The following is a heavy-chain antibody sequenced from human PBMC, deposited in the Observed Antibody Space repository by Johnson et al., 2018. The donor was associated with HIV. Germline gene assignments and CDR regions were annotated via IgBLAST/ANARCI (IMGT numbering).Heavy chain of an antibody. Sequence: QVQLVESGGGLVQPGGSLRLSCAASGFTFSSYGMHWVRQAPGKGLEWVAVIWFDGSNKVYADSAKGRFTISRDNSKNTLYVQMNSLRVGDTSVYYCAREGSSGYYDAFDIWGQGTMVTVSS. V-gene: IGHV3-33*08. D-gene: IGHD3-22*01. CDR3: AREGSSGYYDAFDI. J-gene: IGHJ3*02. CDR2: IWFDGSNK. CDR1: GFTFSSYG.